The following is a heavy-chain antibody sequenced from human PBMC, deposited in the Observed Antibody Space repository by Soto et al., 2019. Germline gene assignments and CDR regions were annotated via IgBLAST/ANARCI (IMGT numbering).Heavy chain of an antibody. CDR1: GYTFTRYG. CDR3: AKNGQPPYYYYGLDV. Sequence: QGQLGQSEAEVKKPGASVKVSCKASGYTFTRYGISWVRQAPGQGLEWMGWISGYNGDTTYAQKFQGRVSMTIDTSTGTAYMELRSLTSDDTAAYYCAKNGQPPYYYYGLDVWGQGTKVTVSS. D-gene: IGHD2-8*01. J-gene: IGHJ6*02. CDR2: ISGYNGDT. V-gene: IGHV1-18*01.